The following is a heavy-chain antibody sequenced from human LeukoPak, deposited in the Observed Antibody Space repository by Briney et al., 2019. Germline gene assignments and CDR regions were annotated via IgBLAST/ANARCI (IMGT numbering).Heavy chain of an antibody. CDR3: AREGRSCSTAICEFDY. V-gene: IGHV3-13*01. Sequence: GGSLRLSCATSGFTFSSYGMHWVRHATGKGLEWVSAIDTADNTYYPDSVKGRFTVSRENAKNSFYLQMNSLRAGDTAVYYCAREGRSCSTAICEFDYWGQGTLVTVSS. CDR1: GFTFSSYG. J-gene: IGHJ4*02. D-gene: IGHD2-8*01. CDR2: IDTADNT.